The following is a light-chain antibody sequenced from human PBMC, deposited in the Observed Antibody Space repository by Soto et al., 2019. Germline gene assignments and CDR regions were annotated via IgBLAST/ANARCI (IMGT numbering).Light chain of an antibody. Sequence: IQMTQSPSSLSASVGDIVTITCRASQSISGYLNWYQKKSGQAPKLLMYAASSLQSGVPSRFSGSGSGTDFTLTISSLQPEDSATYYCQQSNSMPWTFGQGTKVDI. CDR3: QQSNSMPWT. V-gene: IGKV1-39*01. CDR2: AAS. CDR1: QSISGY. J-gene: IGKJ1*01.